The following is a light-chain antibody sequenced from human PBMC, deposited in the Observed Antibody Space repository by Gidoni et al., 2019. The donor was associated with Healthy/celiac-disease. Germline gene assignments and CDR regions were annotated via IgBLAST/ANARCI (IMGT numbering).Light chain of an antibody. J-gene: IGKJ1*01. CDR2: AAS. Sequence: DIQMTQSPSSLSASVGDRVTITCRASQSISSYLNWYQQKPGKAPKLLIYAASSLQSGVPSRFSGSGSGTDFTLTISSPQPEDFATYYCQQSYSTPQTFXXXTKVEIK. CDR1: QSISSY. V-gene: IGKV1-39*01. CDR3: QQSYSTPQT.